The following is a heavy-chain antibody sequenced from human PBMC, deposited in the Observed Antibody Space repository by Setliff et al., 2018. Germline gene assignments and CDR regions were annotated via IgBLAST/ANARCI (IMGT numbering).Heavy chain of an antibody. J-gene: IGHJ5*02. V-gene: IGHV4-59*08. CDR2: IHYSGSI. Sequence: PSETLSLTCTVSGGSISSHYWSWIRQPPGKGLEWIGYIHYSGSINYNPSLKSRVTISVDTSKNQFSLKLSSVTAADTAVYYCARLYIVVVVAATPAWFDPWGQGTLVTVSS. CDR3: ARLYIVVVVAATPAWFDP. D-gene: IGHD2-15*01. CDR1: GGSISSHY.